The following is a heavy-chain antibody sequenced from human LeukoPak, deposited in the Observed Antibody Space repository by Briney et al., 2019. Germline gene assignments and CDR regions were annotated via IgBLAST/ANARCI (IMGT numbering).Heavy chain of an antibody. J-gene: IGHJ5*02. CDR3: ARGVTYYDILTGYYKSPGWFDP. V-gene: IGHV3-11*01. CDR1: GFTFSDYY. Sequence: GGSLRLSCAASGFTFSDYYMSWIRQAPGKGLEWVSYICSSGSTIYYADSVKGRFTISRDNAKNSLYLQMNSLRAEDTAVYYCARGVTYYDILTGYYKSPGWFDPWGQGTLVTVSS. D-gene: IGHD3-9*01. CDR2: ICSSGSTI.